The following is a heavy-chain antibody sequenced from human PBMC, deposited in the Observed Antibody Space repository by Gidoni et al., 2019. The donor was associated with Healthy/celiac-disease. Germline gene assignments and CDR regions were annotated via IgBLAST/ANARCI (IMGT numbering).Heavy chain of an antibody. CDR2: IIPIFGTA. CDR1: GGTFSSYA. CDR3: ARGAYCGGDCYSRYYYYGMDV. V-gene: IGHV1-69*01. Sequence: QVQLVQSGAEVKKPGSWVKVSCKASGGTFSSYATSWVRQAPGQGLEWMGGIIPIFGTANYAQKFQGRVTITADESTSTAYMELSSLRSEDTAVYYCARGAYCGGDCYSRYYYYGMDVWGQGTTVTVSS. J-gene: IGHJ6*02. D-gene: IGHD2-21*02.